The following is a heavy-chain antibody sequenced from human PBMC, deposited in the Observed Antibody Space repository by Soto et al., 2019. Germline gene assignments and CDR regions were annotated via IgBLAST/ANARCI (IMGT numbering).Heavy chain of an antibody. CDR1: GFTFSSYA. CDR2: ISGVGTIT. CDR3: AKGANMVRGVIVNYYYYMDV. Sequence: GGSLRLSCTASGFTFSSYAMSWVRQAPGKGLEWVSAISGVGTITYYADSVKGRFTISRDNSKNTLYLQMNSLRAEDTAVYYCAKGANMVRGVIVNYYYYMDVWGKGTTVT. V-gene: IGHV3-23*01. D-gene: IGHD3-10*01. J-gene: IGHJ6*03.